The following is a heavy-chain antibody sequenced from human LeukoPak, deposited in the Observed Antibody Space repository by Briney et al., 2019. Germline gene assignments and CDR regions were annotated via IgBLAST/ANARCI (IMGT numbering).Heavy chain of an antibody. J-gene: IGHJ4*02. CDR2: IKEDGSEQ. CDR3: ARDSFETDIDY. V-gene: IGHV3-7*01. CDR1: GFSFSRYW. Sequence: GSLRLSCVASGFSFSRYWMSWVRQAPGKGLGWVANIKEDGSEQYYADSLKGRFTISRDNVKNSLYLHINSLRAEDTAVYYCARDSFETDIDYWGQGTLVTVSS. D-gene: IGHD1-14*01.